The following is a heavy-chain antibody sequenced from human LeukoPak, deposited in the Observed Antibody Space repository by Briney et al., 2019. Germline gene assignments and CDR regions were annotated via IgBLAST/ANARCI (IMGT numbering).Heavy chain of an antibody. Sequence: GGSLRLSCVGSGFTFSKFWMTWVRQAPGKGLEWVANIQGDGSEKSYVDAVKGRFTISRDNAKNSLYLQMNSLRAEDTAVYYCARDVSPTSSYDDTTYYYDAHDYWGQGTLVTVSS. D-gene: IGHD2/OR15-2a*01. CDR3: ARDVSPTSSYDDTTYYYDAHDY. J-gene: IGHJ4*02. CDR1: GFTFSKFW. V-gene: IGHV3-7*01. CDR2: IQGDGSEK.